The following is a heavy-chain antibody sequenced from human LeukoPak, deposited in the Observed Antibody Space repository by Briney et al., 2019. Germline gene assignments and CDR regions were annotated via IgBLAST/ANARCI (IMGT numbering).Heavy chain of an antibody. Sequence: MPSETLSLTCTVSGGSISSYYRSWIRQPAGKGLEWIGRIYTSGSTNYNPSLKSRVTMSVDTSKNQFSLKLSSVTAADTAVYYCARDHEWPRPNYYYYCMDVWGKGTTVTVSS. CDR3: ARDHEWPRPNYYYYCMDV. V-gene: IGHV4-4*07. D-gene: IGHD5-12*01. J-gene: IGHJ6*03. CDR2: IYTSGST. CDR1: GGSISSYY.